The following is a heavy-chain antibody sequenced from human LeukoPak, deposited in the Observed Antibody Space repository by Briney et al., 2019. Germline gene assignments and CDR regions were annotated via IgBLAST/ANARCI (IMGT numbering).Heavy chain of an antibody. CDR3: ARDSGIWDIVATPDDY. CDR1: GFTFSSYG. Sequence: GGSLRLSCAASGFTFSSYGMHWVRQAPGKGLEWVAVISYDGSNKYYADSVKGRFTISRDNSKNTLYLQMNSLRAEDTAVYYCARDSGIWDIVATPDDYWGQGTLVTVSS. J-gene: IGHJ4*02. V-gene: IGHV3-30*12. D-gene: IGHD5-12*01. CDR2: ISYDGSNK.